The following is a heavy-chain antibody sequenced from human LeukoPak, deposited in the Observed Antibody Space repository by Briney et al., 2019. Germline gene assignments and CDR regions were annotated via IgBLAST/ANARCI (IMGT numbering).Heavy chain of an antibody. V-gene: IGHV3-30*04. CDR1: GFTFSNYA. J-gene: IGHJ4*02. CDR2: ISYDGSNK. CDR3: ARDGSGSYFDY. D-gene: IGHD1-26*01. Sequence: GGSLRLSCAASGFTFSNYAMSWVRQAPGKGLEWVAVISYDGSNKYYADSVKGRFTISRDNSKNTLYLQMNSLRAEDTAVYYCARDGSGSYFDYWGQGTLVTVSS.